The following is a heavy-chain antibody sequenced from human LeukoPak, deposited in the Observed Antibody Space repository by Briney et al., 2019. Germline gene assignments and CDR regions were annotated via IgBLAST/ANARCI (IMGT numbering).Heavy chain of an antibody. D-gene: IGHD4-23*01. CDR2: IKSDGSNT. CDR3: TRVGDYGGNWAWYFDL. V-gene: IGHV3-74*01. Sequence: GGSLRLSCAASGFTFSSYWMHWVGQAPGKGLVRVSRIKSDGSNTNYAGSVKGRFTISRDNAKNTLYLQMNSLRAEDTAVYYCTRVGDYGGNWAWYFDLWGRGTLVTVSS. CDR1: GFTFSSYW. J-gene: IGHJ2*01.